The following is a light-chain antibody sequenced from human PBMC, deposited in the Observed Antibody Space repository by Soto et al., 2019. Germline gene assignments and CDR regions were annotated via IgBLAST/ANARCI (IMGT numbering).Light chain of an antibody. Sequence: QSVLTQPPSASGTPGQRVTISCSGSSSNIGINTVNWYQQVPGTAPKLLIYTDNPRPSGVPDRFSRSKSGTSASPAISGLQSEDEADYYWAAWDDSLNGLYVFGTGTKVTVL. CDR2: TDN. J-gene: IGLJ1*01. V-gene: IGLV1-44*01. CDR3: AAWDDSLNGLYV. CDR1: SSNIGINT.